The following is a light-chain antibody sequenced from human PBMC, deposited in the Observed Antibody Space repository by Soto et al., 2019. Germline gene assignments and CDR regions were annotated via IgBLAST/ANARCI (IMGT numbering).Light chain of an antibody. J-gene: IGKJ1*01. CDR3: LQDYNYPWT. V-gene: IGKV1-6*01. Sequence: IQMTQPPSSLSASAGACVPIPCLPSQGIRNYLGWYLQKPGKAPTLLIYAASSLQSGVPSRGSSSGAGTNVTTTISSLQTEEVVTDYCLQDYNYPWTFGQGTKVDIK. CDR2: AAS. CDR1: QGIRNY.